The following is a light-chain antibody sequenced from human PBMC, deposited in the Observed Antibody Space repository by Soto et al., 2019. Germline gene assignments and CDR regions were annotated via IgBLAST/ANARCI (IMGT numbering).Light chain of an antibody. Sequence: DIQMTQSPSTLSASVGDRVTITCRASQGINSWLAWYQQKPGKAPNLLIYKASTLQSGVPSRFSGSGSGTEFTLTISSLQPDDFATYSFQQYSTYPLTFGGGTKVEIK. CDR3: QQYSTYPLT. CDR2: KAS. V-gene: IGKV1-5*03. CDR1: QGINSW. J-gene: IGKJ4*01.